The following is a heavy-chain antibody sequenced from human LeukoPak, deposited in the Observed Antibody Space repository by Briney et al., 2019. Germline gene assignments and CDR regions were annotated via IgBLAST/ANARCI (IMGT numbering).Heavy chain of an antibody. Sequence: GGSLRLSCAASGFTFSSYGMHWVRQAPGKGLEWVAVIWYDGSNKYYADSVKGRFTISRDNSKNTLYLQMNSLRAEDTAVYYCAKIEVGEVAGPFDYWGQGTLVTVSS. D-gene: IGHD6-19*01. CDR1: GFTFSSYG. J-gene: IGHJ4*02. CDR3: AKIEVGEVAGPFDY. CDR2: IWYDGSNK. V-gene: IGHV3-30*02.